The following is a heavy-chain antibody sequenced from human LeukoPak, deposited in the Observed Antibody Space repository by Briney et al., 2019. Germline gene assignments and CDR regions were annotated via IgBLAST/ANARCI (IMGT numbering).Heavy chain of an antibody. J-gene: IGHJ3*02. CDR1: GFTFSSYA. D-gene: IGHD3-10*01. CDR3: ARARIWDAFDI. CDR2: ISGSGGSI. Sequence: PGGSLRLSCAASGFTFSSYAMSWVRQAPGKGLEWVSAISGSGGSIYYADSVKGRFTISRDNAKNSLYLQMNSLRAEDTAVYYCARARIWDAFDIWGQGTMVTVSS. V-gene: IGHV3-23*01.